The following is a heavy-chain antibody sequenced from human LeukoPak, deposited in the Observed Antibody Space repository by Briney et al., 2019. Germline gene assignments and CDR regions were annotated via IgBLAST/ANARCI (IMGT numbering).Heavy chain of an antibody. V-gene: IGHV3-53*01. Sequence: PGGSLRLSCAASGFTVSSNYMSWVRQAPGKGLEWVSVIYSGGSTYYADSVKGRFTISRDNSKNTLYLQMNSLRAEDTAVYYCARVGNPTWPEPQEYYFDYWGQGTLVTVSS. J-gene: IGHJ4*02. CDR3: ARVGNPTWPEPQEYYFDY. CDR2: IYSGGST. CDR1: GFTVSSNY. D-gene: IGHD1-14*01.